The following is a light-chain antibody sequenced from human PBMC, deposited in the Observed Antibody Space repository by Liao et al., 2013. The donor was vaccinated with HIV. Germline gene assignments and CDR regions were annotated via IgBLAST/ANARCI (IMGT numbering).Light chain of an antibody. V-gene: IGLV3-21*04. CDR1: NIGIKN. J-gene: IGLJ2*01. CDR2: YDR. CDR3: QVWDSSSDHRV. Sequence: YVLTQPPSVSAALGVTAKITCGGNNIGIKNVHWYQQKPGQAPTLLIYYDRARPSEIPERFSGSNSANTATLTISRVEAGDEADYYCQVWDSSSDHRVFGGGTKLAVL.